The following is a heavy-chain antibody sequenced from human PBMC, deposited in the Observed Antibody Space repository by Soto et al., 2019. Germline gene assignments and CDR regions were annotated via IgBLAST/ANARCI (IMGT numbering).Heavy chain of an antibody. CDR3: ASSGLPIWYFDY. D-gene: IGHD4-17*01. CDR1: GGSISSYY. J-gene: IGHJ4*02. Sequence: SETLSLTCTVSGGSISSYYWSWIRQPPGKGLEWIGYIYYSGSTNYNPSLKSRVTISVDTSKNQFSLKLSSVTAADTAVYYCASSGLPIWYFDYWGQGTLVTVSS. V-gene: IGHV4-59*01. CDR2: IYYSGST.